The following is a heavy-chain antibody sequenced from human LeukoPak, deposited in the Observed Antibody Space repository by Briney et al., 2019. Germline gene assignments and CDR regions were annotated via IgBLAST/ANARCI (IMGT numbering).Heavy chain of an antibody. CDR3: AKETGGYRYVSYYYYGMDV. Sequence: GGSLRLSCAASGFTFSSYAMSWVRQAPGKGLEWVSAISGSGGSTYYADSVKGRFTISRDNSKNTLYLQMNSLRAEDTAVYYCAKETGGYRYVSYYYYGMDVWGQGTTVTVSS. CDR2: ISGSGGST. J-gene: IGHJ6*02. D-gene: IGHD5-18*01. V-gene: IGHV3-23*01. CDR1: GFTFSSYA.